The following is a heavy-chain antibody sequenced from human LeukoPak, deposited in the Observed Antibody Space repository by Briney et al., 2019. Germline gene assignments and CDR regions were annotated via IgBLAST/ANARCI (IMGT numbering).Heavy chain of an antibody. Sequence: PSETLSLTCTVSGYSISSGNYWGWIRQPPGKGPEWIGSIYHSGSTYYNPSLKSRVSISVDTSKNQFSLRLSSVTAADTAVYHCARDGDFYYFDYWGQGTLVTVSS. V-gene: IGHV4-38-2*02. J-gene: IGHJ4*02. CDR2: IYHSGST. CDR3: ARDGDFYYFDY. CDR1: GYSISSGNY.